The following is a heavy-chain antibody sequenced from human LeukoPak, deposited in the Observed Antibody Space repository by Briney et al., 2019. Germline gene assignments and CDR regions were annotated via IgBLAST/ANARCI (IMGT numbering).Heavy chain of an antibody. Sequence: ASVTVSCKASGYTFTGYYMHWVRQAPGQGLEWMGWINPNSGDTNYAQKFQGRVTMTRDTSISTAYMELSRLRSDDTAVYYCARDRALSGGSCYSYWGQGTLVTVSS. CDR3: ARDRALSGGSCYSY. CDR1: GYTFTGYY. CDR2: INPNSGDT. V-gene: IGHV1-2*02. D-gene: IGHD2-15*01. J-gene: IGHJ4*02.